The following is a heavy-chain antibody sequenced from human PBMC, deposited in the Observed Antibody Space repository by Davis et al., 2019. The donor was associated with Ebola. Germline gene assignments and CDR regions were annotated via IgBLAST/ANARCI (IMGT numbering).Heavy chain of an antibody. CDR2: IYPGDSDT. J-gene: IGHJ4*02. V-gene: IGHV5-51*01. D-gene: IGHD6-6*01. Sequence: GESLKISCKASGYNFTPYWIGWVRQMPGKGLEWMGIIYPGDSDTRYSPSFQGQVTISVDKSITTAYLQWSSLKASDTAMYYCARLRLYTSSSLSRYFDYWGQGTLVTVSS. CDR3: ARLRLYTSSSLSRYFDY. CDR1: GYNFTPYW.